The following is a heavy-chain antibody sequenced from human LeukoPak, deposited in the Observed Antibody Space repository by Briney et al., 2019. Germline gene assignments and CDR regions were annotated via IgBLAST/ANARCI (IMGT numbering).Heavy chain of an antibody. V-gene: IGHV3-48*01. CDR2: ISSSTSNI. J-gene: IGHJ4*02. CDR3: ARDGVMAETPFYFDS. D-gene: IGHD2-21*01. Sequence: GASLRLSCTGSGFIFNSYGINWVRQAPGKGLKWVAYISSSTSNIFYADSVKGRFTISRDHAKDSVLLQMNSLRVEDTALYFCARDGVMAETPFYFDSWGQGALVTVSS. CDR1: GFIFNSYG.